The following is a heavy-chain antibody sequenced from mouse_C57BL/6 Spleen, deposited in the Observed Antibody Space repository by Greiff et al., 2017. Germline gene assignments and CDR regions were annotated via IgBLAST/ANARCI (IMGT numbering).Heavy chain of an antibody. J-gene: IGHJ2*01. D-gene: IGHD2-2*01. Sequence: EVQLQESGPGMVKPSQSLSLTCTVTGYSITSGYDWHWIRHFPGNKLEWMGYISYSGSTNYNPSLKSRISITHDTSKNHFFLKLNSVTTEDTATYYCATMVTTFFDYWGQGTTLTVSS. CDR1: GYSITSGYD. CDR2: ISYSGST. CDR3: ATMVTTFFDY. V-gene: IGHV3-1*01.